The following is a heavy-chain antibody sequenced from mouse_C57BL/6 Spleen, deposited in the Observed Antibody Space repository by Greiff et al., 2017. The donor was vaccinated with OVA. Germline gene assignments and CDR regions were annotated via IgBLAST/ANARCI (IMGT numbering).Heavy chain of an antibody. D-gene: IGHD1-1*01. V-gene: IGHV3-6*01. CDR1: GYSITSGYY. J-gene: IGHJ2*01. CDR3: ARRAVVADFDY. CDR2: ISYDGSN. Sequence: EVQLVESGPGLVKPSQSLSLTCSVTGYSITSGYYWNWIRQFPGNKLEWMGYISYDGSNNYNPSLKNRISITRDTSKNQFFLKLNSVTTEDTATDYCARRAVVADFDYWGQGTTLTVSS.